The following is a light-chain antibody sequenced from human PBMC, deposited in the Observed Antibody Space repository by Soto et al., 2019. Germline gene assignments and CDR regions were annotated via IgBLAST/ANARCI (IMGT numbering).Light chain of an antibody. CDR3: QQYNSWWT. CDR1: QSVSTN. J-gene: IGKJ1*01. V-gene: IGKV3-15*01. Sequence: EIVITQSPATLSVSQGERATLSCRASQSVSTNLACHQQKPGQAPRLLIYGASTRATGIPARFSGGGSGTEFTLTVSSLQSEDFAVYFCQQYNSWWTFGQGNKVYIK. CDR2: GAS.